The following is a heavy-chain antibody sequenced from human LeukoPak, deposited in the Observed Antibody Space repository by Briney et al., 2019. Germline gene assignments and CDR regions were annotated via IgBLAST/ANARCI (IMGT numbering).Heavy chain of an antibody. Sequence: AGGSLRLSCTASGFTFSSYAMSWVRQAPGKGLEWVSAISGSGASTYYADSVKGRFTISRDNSKNTLYLQMNSLRAEDTALYYCAKDQRFSLRTPTWDVWGKGTTVTVSS. CDR1: GFTFSSYA. D-gene: IGHD5/OR15-5a*01. J-gene: IGHJ6*04. CDR3: AKDQRFSLRTPTWDV. V-gene: IGHV3-23*01. CDR2: ISGSGAST.